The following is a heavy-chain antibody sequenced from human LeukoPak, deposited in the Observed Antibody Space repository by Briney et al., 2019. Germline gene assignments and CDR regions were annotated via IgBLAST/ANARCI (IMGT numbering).Heavy chain of an antibody. CDR1: GFTFINYA. Sequence: GGSLRLSCAASGFTFINYAMSWVRQAPGKGLEWVSGITGSGGTTYYADSVKGRFTISRDNSKNTVFLQMNSLRAEDTAVYYCAKWGDYDVLTGYYVPDYWGQGTLVTVSS. CDR3: AKWGDYDVLTGYYVPDY. D-gene: IGHD3-9*01. J-gene: IGHJ4*02. V-gene: IGHV3-23*01. CDR2: ITGSGGTT.